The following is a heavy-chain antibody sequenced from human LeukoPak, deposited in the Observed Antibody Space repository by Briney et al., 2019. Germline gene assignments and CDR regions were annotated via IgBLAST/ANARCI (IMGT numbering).Heavy chain of an antibody. V-gene: IGHV4-59*01. CDR3: ARIGHEDYYFDY. CDR2: IDYSGST. CDR1: GGSIRSYY. Sequence: NPSETLSLTCTVSGGSIRSYYWSWIRQTPGKGLEWIGYIDYSGSTNYNPSLKSRVTISVDTSKNQFSLKLSSVTAADTAVYYCARIGHEDYYFDYWGQGTAVTVSS. J-gene: IGHJ4*02.